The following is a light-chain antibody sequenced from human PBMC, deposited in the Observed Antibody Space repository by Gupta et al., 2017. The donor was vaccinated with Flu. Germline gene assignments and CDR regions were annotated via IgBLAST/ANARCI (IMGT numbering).Light chain of an antibody. V-gene: IGKV1-12*01. CDR2: GAS. Sequence: DVQMTQSPSSVSASVGDRVTITCRASQGVSSWLAWYQQKPGRAPQLLIYGASNLQSGVPSRFSGSGSGTYFTLTISSLQPEDFATYYCLQTKNFPHSFGQGTKLEIK. CDR3: LQTKNFPHS. CDR1: QGVSSW. J-gene: IGKJ2*03.